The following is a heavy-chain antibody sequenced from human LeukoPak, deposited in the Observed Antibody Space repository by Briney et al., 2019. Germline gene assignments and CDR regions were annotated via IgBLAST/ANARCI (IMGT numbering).Heavy chain of an antibody. CDR3: ARPCSPYSSSWSHKLDY. D-gene: IGHD6-13*01. V-gene: IGHV3-30-3*01. CDR2: ISYDGSNK. Sequence: GGSLRLSCAASGFTFSSYAMHWVRQAPGKGLEWVAVISYDGSNKYYADSVKGRFTISRDNSKNTLYLQMNSLRAEDTAVYYCARPCSPYSSSWSHKLDYWGQGTLVTVSS. J-gene: IGHJ4*02. CDR1: GFTFSSYA.